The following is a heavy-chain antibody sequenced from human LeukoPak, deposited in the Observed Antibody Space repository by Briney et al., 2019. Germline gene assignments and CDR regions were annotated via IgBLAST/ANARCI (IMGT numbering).Heavy chain of an antibody. CDR3: AREVNYGDYFDY. J-gene: IGHJ4*02. Sequence: SETLSLTCTVSGGSISSDYRSWIRQPPGKGLEWIGYIYYSGSTNYNPSLKSRVTISVDTSKNQFSLKLSSVTAADTAVYYCAREVNYGDYFDYWGQGTLVTVSS. V-gene: IGHV4-59*12. CDR1: GGSISSDY. CDR2: IYYSGST. D-gene: IGHD4-17*01.